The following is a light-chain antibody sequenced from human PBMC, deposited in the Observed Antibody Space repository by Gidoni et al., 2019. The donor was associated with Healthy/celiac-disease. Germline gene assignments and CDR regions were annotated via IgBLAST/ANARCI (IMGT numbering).Light chain of an antibody. J-gene: IGKJ1*01. CDR3: QQYNSWWT. V-gene: IGKV1-5*03. CDR2: KAS. CDR1: QSISSW. Sequence: DIQMTQSPSTLSASVGDRVTITCRASQSISSWLAWYQQKTGKAPKLLIYKASSLESGVPSRFSGRGSGTEFTLTISSLQPDDFATYYCQQYNSWWTFGQGTKVEIK.